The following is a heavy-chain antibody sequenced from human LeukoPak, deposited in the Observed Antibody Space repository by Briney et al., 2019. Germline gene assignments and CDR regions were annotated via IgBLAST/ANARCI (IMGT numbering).Heavy chain of an antibody. Sequence: SETLSLTCTVSGGSISSYYWSWIRQPPGKGLEWIGYIYTSGSTNYNPSLKSRVTISVDTSKNQFSLKLSSVTAADTAVYHCARRGSSSWHNSYYFDYWGQGTLVTVSS. V-gene: IGHV4-4*09. J-gene: IGHJ4*02. D-gene: IGHD6-13*01. CDR3: ARRGSSSWHNSYYFDY. CDR2: IYTSGST. CDR1: GGSISSYY.